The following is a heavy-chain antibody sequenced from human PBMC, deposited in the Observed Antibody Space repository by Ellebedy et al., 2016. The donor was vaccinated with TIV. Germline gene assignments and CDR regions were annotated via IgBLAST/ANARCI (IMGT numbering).Heavy chain of an antibody. CDR1: GFTFSNYA. V-gene: IGHV3-23*01. Sequence: PGGSLRLSCAASGFTFSNYAMSSVRQAPGPGLEWVAVFGVSGDTTYYVDSVKGRFTISRDNSRNTLYLYMNSLRADDTAIYYCARGKSGTFIHHAFDSWGQGTLVTVSS. CDR2: FGVSGDTT. J-gene: IGHJ4*02. CDR3: ARGKSGTFIHHAFDS. D-gene: IGHD3-16*01.